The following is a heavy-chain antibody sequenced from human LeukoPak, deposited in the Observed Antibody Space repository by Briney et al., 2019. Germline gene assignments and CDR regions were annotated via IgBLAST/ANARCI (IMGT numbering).Heavy chain of an antibody. CDR2: INHSGST. Sequence: SETLSLTCAVYGGSFSGYYWSWIRQPPGKGLEWIGEINHSGSTNYNPSLKSRVTISVDTSKNQFSLKLSSVTAADTAAYYCARGPGSSGDRSPGGMDVWGQGTTVTVSS. D-gene: IGHD2-21*02. CDR1: GGSFSGYY. CDR3: ARGPGSSGDRSPGGMDV. J-gene: IGHJ6*02. V-gene: IGHV4-34*01.